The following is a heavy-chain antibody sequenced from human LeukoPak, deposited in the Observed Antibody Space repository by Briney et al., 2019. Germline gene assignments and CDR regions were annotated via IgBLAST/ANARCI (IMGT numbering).Heavy chain of an antibody. J-gene: IGHJ6*03. CDR1: GGTFSSYA. D-gene: IGHD6-13*01. CDR2: IIPIFGTA. V-gene: IGHV1-69*05. Sequence: GASVKVSCKASGGTFSSYAISWVRQAPGQGLEWMGGIIPIFGTANYAQKFQGRVTITTDESTSTAYMELSSLRSEDTAVYYCARADSSRGLYYYYMDVWGKGTTVTVSS. CDR3: ARADSSRGLYYYYMDV.